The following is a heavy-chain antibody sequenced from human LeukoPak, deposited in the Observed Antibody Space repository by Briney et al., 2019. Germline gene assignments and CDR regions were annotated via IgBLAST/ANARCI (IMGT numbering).Heavy chain of an antibody. D-gene: IGHD2-2*01. CDR3: ARARYCSSTNCYEHDY. J-gene: IGHJ4*02. Sequence: GGSLRLSCAASGFTFSSYSMNWVRQAPGKGLEWVSSISSSSIYIYYADSVQGRFTISRDNAKNSLYLQMNSLRAEDTAVYYCARARYCSSTNCYEHDYWGQGTLVTVSS. CDR2: ISSSSIYI. V-gene: IGHV3-21*01. CDR1: GFTFSSYS.